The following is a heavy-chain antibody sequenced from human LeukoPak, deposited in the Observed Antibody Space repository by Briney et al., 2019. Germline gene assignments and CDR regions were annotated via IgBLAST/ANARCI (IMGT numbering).Heavy chain of an antibody. D-gene: IGHD6-19*01. CDR2: IYHSGST. CDR1: GGSISSGGYS. J-gene: IGHJ4*02. Sequence: SQTLSLTCAVSGGSISSGGYSWSWIRQPPGKGLEWIGYIYHSGSTYYNPSLKSRVTISVDTSKNQFSLKLSSVTAADTAVYYCASSSGWTYYFDYWGQGTLVTVSS. V-gene: IGHV4-30-2*02. CDR3: ASSSGWTYYFDY.